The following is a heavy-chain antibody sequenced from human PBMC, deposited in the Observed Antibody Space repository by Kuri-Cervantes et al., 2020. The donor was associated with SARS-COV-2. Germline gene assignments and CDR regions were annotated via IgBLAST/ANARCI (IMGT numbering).Heavy chain of an antibody. J-gene: IGHJ5*02. Sequence: GESLKISCAASGFTFSSYSMNWVRQAPGKGLEWVSYISSSSSTIYYADSVKGRFTISRDNAKNSLHLQMNSPRDEDTAVYYCARVDCSGGSCYPQFDPWGQGTLVTVSS. V-gene: IGHV3-48*02. CDR3: ARVDCSGGSCYPQFDP. CDR1: GFTFSSYS. CDR2: ISSSSSTI. D-gene: IGHD2-15*01.